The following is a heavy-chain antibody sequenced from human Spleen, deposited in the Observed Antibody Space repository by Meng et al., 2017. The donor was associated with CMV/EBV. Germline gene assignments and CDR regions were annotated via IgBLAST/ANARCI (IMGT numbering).Heavy chain of an antibody. Sequence: SVKVSCKASGYTFTSYGISWVRQAPGQGLEWMGGIIPIFGTANYAQKFQGRVTITTDESTSTAYMELSSLRSEDTAVYYCAREGGDSSGPDPRLYYYGMDVWGQGTTVTVSS. CDR3: AREGGDSSGPDPRLYYYGMDV. D-gene: IGHD3-22*01. J-gene: IGHJ6*02. V-gene: IGHV1-69*05. CDR1: GYTFTSYG. CDR2: IIPIFGTA.